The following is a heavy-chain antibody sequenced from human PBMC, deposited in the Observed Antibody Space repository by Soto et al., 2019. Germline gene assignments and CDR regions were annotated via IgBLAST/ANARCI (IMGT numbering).Heavy chain of an antibody. CDR2: ITYDGRNI. CDR3: AKEKWNPINMVRGVFYGMEV. D-gene: IGHD3-10*01. Sequence: RLSCAVSGFTFRNHAMHWVRQAPGKGLEWVALITYDGRNIYYKDSVKGRITTSRDNSKNTLYLQMNSLRPEDTAVYYCAKEKWNPINMVRGVFYGMEVWGKGTTVTVSS. V-gene: IGHV3-30*18. CDR1: GFTFRNHA. J-gene: IGHJ6*04.